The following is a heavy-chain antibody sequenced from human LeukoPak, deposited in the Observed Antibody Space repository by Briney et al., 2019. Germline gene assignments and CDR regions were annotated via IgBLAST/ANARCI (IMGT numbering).Heavy chain of an antibody. D-gene: IGHD3-10*01. Sequence: SVKVSCKASGGTFSSYAISWVRQAPGQGLEWMGGIIPIFGTANCAQKFQGRVTITADESTSTAYMELSSLRSEDTAVYYCAGIPSLWFGELFHYYYYGMDVWGQGTTVTVSS. CDR1: GGTFSSYA. V-gene: IGHV1-69*13. J-gene: IGHJ6*02. CDR3: AGIPSLWFGELFHYYYYGMDV. CDR2: IIPIFGTA.